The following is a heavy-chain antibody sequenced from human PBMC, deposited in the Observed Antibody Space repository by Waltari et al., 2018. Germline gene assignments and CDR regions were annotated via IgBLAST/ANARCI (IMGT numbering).Heavy chain of an antibody. CDR1: GYTLTELS. V-gene: IGHV1-24*01. CDR3: AAAASGGALYYYYGMDV. D-gene: IGHD3-10*01. J-gene: IGHJ6*02. Sequence: QVQLVQSGAEVKKPGASVKVSCKVSGYTLTELSMHWVRQAPGKGLEWMGGFDPEEGETIYAQKFQGRVTMTEDTSTDTAYMELGSLRSENTAVYYCAAAASGGALYYYYGMDVWGQGTTVTVSS. CDR2: FDPEEGET.